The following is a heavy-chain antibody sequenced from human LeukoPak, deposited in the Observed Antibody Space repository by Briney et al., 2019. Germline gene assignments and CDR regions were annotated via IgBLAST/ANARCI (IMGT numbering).Heavy chain of an antibody. Sequence: SGGSLRLSCAASGFTFSSYAMSWVRQAPGKGLEWVSAISGSGGSTYYADSVKGRFTISRDNSKNTLYLQMNSLRAEDTAVYYCAKDKTPTVVRPSGAGGAGNDYWGQGTLVTVSS. CDR2: ISGSGGST. CDR3: AKDKTPTVVRPSGAGGAGNDY. V-gene: IGHV3-23*01. D-gene: IGHD4-23*01. J-gene: IGHJ4*02. CDR1: GFTFSSYA.